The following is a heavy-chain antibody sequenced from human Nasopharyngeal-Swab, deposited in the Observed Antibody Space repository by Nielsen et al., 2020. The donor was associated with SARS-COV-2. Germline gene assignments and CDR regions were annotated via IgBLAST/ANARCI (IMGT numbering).Heavy chain of an antibody. V-gene: IGHV3-48*04. CDR3: ARDQWQQLVA. CDR2: ISSSSSTI. Sequence: GESLKISCAASGFTFSSYSMNWVRQAPGKGLEWVSYISSSSSTIYYADSVKGRFTISRDNAKKSLYLQMNTLRAEDTAVYYCARDQWQQLVAWGQGTLVTVSS. CDR1: GFTFSSYS. J-gene: IGHJ5*02. D-gene: IGHD6-13*01.